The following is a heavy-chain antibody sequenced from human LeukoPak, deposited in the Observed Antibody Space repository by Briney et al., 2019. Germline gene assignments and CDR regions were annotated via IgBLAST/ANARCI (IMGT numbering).Heavy chain of an antibody. J-gene: IGHJ4*02. CDR2: ISSSSSYI. CDR3: ARRLYYDSSGYYNTAFHY. D-gene: IGHD3-22*01. V-gene: IGHV3-21*01. Sequence: GGSLRLSCAVSGFTFGSYSINWVRQAPGKGLEWVSSISSSSSYIYYADSVKGRFTISRDNAKNSLYLQMNSLRAEDTAVYYCARRLYYDSSGYYNTAFHYWGQGTLVTVSS. CDR1: GFTFGSYS.